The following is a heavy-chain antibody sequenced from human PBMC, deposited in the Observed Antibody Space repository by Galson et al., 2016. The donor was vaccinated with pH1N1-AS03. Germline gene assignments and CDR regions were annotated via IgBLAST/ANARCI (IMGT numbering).Heavy chain of an antibody. V-gene: IGHV3-23*01. J-gene: IGHJ4*02. Sequence: SLRLSCAGSEFIFNKYAMTWVRQAPGKGLEWVSNIHGHGGTSYYADSVRGRFTIYRDNSRDTVYLQMNNVRAEDTAIYYCAPYGSGRPDRAFHYWGLGTLVTVSS. D-gene: IGHD3-10*01. CDR3: APYGSGRPDRAFHY. CDR2: IHGHGGTS. CDR1: EFIFNKYA.